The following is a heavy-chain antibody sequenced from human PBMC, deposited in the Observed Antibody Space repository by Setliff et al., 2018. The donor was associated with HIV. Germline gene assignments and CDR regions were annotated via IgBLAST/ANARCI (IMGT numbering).Heavy chain of an antibody. V-gene: IGHV4-30-4*08. Sequence: SETLSLTCTVSDGYISDGDYYWTWIRQPPGKCLEWIGHSYYSGSAHYNASLKSRVTMSVDMSNNQFSLKLRSVTAADTAVYYCARWTYYHASGSYRGKFDYWGQGTLVTVSS. J-gene: IGHJ4*02. D-gene: IGHD3-10*01. CDR2: SYYSGSA. CDR3: ARWTYYHASGSYRGKFDY. CDR1: DGYISDGDYY.